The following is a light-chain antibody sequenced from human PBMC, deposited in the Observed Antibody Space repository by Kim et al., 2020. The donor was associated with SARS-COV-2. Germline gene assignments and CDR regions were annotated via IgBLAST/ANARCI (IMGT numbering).Light chain of an antibody. Sequence: GLSITISCSGTTVNFVTYDLSSGNQHSQGTAPNFMILKDRRRPSGVSIRSSGSTSGNTATLTISGLQVEDGLIYNCGSKEGTSTLVFGTGTKCTVL. V-gene: IGLV2-23*01. CDR2: KDR. CDR3: GSKEGTSTLV. J-gene: IGLJ1*01. CDR1: TVNFVTYDL.